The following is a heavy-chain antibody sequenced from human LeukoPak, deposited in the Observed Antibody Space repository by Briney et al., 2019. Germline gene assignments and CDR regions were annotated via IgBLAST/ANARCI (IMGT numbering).Heavy chain of an antibody. CDR1: GFTFANYA. CDR3: AKAPQRYSYGSIDY. Sequence: PGGSLRLSCAASGFTFANYAMLWVRQSPGKGLEWVSAISAGGSGSYCADSVKGRFTISRVNSKDTLYLQMNSLRAEDTAVYYCAKAPQRYSYGSIDYWGLGTLVTVSS. D-gene: IGHD5-18*01. J-gene: IGHJ4*02. V-gene: IGHV3-23*01. CDR2: ISAGGSGS.